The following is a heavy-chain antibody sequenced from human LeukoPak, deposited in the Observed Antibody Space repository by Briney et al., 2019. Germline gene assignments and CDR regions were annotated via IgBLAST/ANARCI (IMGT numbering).Heavy chain of an antibody. V-gene: IGHV4-59*01. Sequence: PSETLSLTCTVSGGSISSYYWSWIRQPPGKGLEWIGYIYYSGSTNYNPSLKSRVTISVDTSKNQFSLKLSSVTAADTAVYYCARGRWLRSSLDYWGQGTLVTVSS. CDR3: ARGRWLRSSLDY. CDR2: IYYSGST. J-gene: IGHJ4*02. D-gene: IGHD5-12*01. CDR1: GGSISSYY.